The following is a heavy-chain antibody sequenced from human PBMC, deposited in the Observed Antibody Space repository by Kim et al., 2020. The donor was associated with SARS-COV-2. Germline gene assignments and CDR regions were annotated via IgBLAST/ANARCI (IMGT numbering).Heavy chain of an antibody. J-gene: IGHJ4*02. V-gene: IGHV3-74*01. Sequence: SYADSVKGRFTISRDNAKNTLYLQMNSLTAEDTAVYYCATSIAARPFLDYWGQGILVTVSS. CDR3: ATSIAARPFLDY. D-gene: IGHD6-6*01.